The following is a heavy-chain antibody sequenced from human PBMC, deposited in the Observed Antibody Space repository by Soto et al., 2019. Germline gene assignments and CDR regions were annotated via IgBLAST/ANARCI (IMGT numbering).Heavy chain of an antibody. CDR2: ISGSGGST. Sequence: GGSLRLSCAASGFTFSSYAMSWVRQAPGKGLEWVSAISGSGGSTYYADSVKGRFTISRDNSKNTLYLQMNSLKTEDTAVYYCTTDLALRDYYDSSGYPSGWGQGTLVTVSS. D-gene: IGHD3-22*01. CDR1: GFTFSSYA. CDR3: TTDLALRDYYDSSGYPSG. J-gene: IGHJ4*02. V-gene: IGHV3-23*01.